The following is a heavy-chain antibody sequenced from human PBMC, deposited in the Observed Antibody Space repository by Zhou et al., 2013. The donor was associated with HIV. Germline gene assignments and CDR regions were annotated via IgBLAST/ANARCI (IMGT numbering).Heavy chain of an antibody. CDR1: GYTFTSYG. V-gene: IGHV1-18*01. D-gene: IGHD6-19*01. CDR3: ARGREKGYSSSWSDH. Sequence: QVQLVQSGAEVKKPGASVKVSCKASGYTFTSYGINWVRQAPGQGLEWMGWISPYTGNTNYAENFQGRVTMTTDTSTSTASMELRRLTSDDTAVYYCARGREKGYSSSWSDHWGQGTLLTVSS. CDR2: ISPYTGNT. J-gene: IGHJ5*02.